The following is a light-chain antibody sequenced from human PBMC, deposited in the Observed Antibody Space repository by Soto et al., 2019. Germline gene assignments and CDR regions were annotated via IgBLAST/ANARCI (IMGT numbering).Light chain of an antibody. V-gene: IGKV1-5*03. Sequence: DIQMTQSPSTLSASVGDRVTITCRANQSISSWLAWYQQKPGKAPKVLIHKASSLESGVPSRFSGSGSGTEFTLTISSLQPDDFATYYCQQYNSYSWTVGQGTKVEIK. CDR3: QQYNSYSWT. CDR1: QSISSW. CDR2: KAS. J-gene: IGKJ1*01.